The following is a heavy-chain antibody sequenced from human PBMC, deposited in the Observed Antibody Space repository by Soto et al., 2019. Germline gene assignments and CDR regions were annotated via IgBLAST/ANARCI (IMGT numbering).Heavy chain of an antibody. J-gene: IGHJ5*01. Sequence: LQDTGKGLEWVGLIKSKADGGAIHYAAPVKGRFTISRDDSKNTLYLQMNSLQTEDTVLYYCNTRVDITSAVWDSWCNAILISASS. CDR3: NTRVDITSAVWDS. D-gene: IGHD3-9*01. CDR2: IKSKADGGAI. V-gene: IGHV3-15*01.